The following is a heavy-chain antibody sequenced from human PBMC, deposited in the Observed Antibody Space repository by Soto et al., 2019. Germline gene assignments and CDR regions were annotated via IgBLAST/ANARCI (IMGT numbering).Heavy chain of an antibody. Sequence: QVQLVESGGGVVQPGRSLRLSCAASGFTFSSYGMHWVRQAPGKGLEWVAVIWYDGSNKYYADSVKGRFTISRDNSKKPLYRQMSSLRAEDTAVYYCAREEYSRGTGSLQPGGQGTLVTVSS. CDR2: IWYDGSNK. CDR1: GFTFSSYG. V-gene: IGHV3-33*01. D-gene: IGHD6-19*01. J-gene: IGHJ1*01. CDR3: AREEYSRGTGSLQP.